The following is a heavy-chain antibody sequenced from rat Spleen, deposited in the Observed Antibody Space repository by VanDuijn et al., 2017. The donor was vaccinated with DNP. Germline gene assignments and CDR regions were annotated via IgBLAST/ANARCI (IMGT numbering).Heavy chain of an antibody. CDR2: INPDGGST. V-gene: IGHV5-58*01. J-gene: IGHJ1*01. CDR1: GFTFRTYW. Sequence: EVQLVETGGGLGQPGRSLKLSCVVSGFTFRTYWMFWIRQAPGKGLEWVASINPDGGSTDYADSVKGRFTISRDNAKNTQYLQMDSLRSEDTATYYCARGGPSYFDFWGPGTMVTVSS. CDR3: ARGGPSYFDF.